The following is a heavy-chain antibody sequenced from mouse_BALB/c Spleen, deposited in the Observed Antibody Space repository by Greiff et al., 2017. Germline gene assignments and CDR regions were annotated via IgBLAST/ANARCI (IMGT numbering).Heavy chain of an antibody. J-gene: IGHJ3*01. V-gene: IGHV5-9*03. CDR3: ARDEYDVGTWFAY. Sequence: EVQRVESGGGLVKPGGSLKLSCAASGFTFSSYTMSWVRQTPEKRLEWVATISSGGGNTYYPDSVKGRFTISRDNAKNNLYLQMSSLRSEDTALYYCARDEYDVGTWFAYWGQGTLVTVSA. CDR1: GFTFSSYT. CDR2: ISSGGGNT. D-gene: IGHD2-4*01.